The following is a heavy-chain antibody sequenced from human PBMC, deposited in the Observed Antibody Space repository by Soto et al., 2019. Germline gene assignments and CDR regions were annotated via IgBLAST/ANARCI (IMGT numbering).Heavy chain of an antibody. CDR3: ARERSAAGTGWFDP. V-gene: IGHV1-8*01. CDR1: GCTFTSYD. J-gene: IGHJ5*02. CDR2: MNPNSGNT. Sequence: QVQLVQSGAEVKKPGASVKVSCKASGCTFTSYDINWVRQATGQGLEWMGWMNPNSGNTGYAQKFQGRVTMTRNTSISTAYMELSSLRSEDTAVYFCARERSAAGTGWFDPWAQGTLVTVSS. D-gene: IGHD6-13*01.